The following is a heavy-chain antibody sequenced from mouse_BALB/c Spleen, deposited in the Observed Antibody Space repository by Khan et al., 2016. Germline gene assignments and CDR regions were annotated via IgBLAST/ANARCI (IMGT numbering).Heavy chain of an antibody. V-gene: IGHV3-2*02. D-gene: IGHD1-2*01. J-gene: IGHJ1*01. CDR1: GYSITSDYA. CDR3: PRVPTATLYFDV. Sequence: EVQLQESGPGLVKPSQSLSLTCTVTGYSITSDYAWNWIRQFPGNKLEWMGNINYSGSTTYNPYLKSRISITRDTSKNQFFLQLKSVTTEDTATSYYPRVPTATLYFDVWGAGTTVTVSS. CDR2: INYSGST.